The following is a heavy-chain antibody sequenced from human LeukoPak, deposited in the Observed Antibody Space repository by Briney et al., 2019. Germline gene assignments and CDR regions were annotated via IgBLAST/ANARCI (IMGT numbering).Heavy chain of an antibody. CDR3: ARASDYYGSGIDAFDI. CDR2: IYTSGST. CDR1: GGSISSGSYY. J-gene: IGHJ3*02. V-gene: IGHV4-61*02. D-gene: IGHD3-10*01. Sequence: SETLSLTCTVSGGSISSGSYYWSWIRQPAGKGLEWIGRIYTSGSTNYNPSLKSRVTISVDTSKNQFSLKLSSVTAADTAVYYCARASDYYGSGIDAFDIWGQGTMVTVSS.